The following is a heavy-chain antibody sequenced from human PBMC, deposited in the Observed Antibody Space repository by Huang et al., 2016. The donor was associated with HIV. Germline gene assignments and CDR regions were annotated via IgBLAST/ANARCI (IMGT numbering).Heavy chain of an antibody. D-gene: IGHD3-10*01. CDR3: ARLPGSITMIRGVITDPY. CDR1: GGSISSDNYY. V-gene: IGHV4-39*02. CDR2: INYSGRT. Sequence: QLQLQESGPGLVKPSETLSLTCTVSGGSISSDNYYWGWIRQPPGKGLEWIGSINYSGRTYDIPSLNRRVTITVDTSKNHFSLRMGSVTAADTAVYYCARLPGSITMIRGVITDPYWGQGTLVTVSS. J-gene: IGHJ4*02.